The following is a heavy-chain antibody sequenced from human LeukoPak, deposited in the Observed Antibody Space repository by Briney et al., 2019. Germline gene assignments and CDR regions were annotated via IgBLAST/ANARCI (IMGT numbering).Heavy chain of an antibody. D-gene: IGHD2-21*02. CDR2: INSDGSST. CDR1: GFTFSSYW. J-gene: IGHJ6*02. CDR3: ARDLRETVVTAISYYYYYGMDV. V-gene: IGHV3-74*01. Sequence: GGPLRLSCAASGFTFSSYWMHWVRQAPGKALVWVSRINSDGSSTIYADSVERRFTISRDNAKNTLYLQMNSLRGEDTAVYYCARDLRETVVTAISYYYYYGMDVWGQGTTVTVSS.